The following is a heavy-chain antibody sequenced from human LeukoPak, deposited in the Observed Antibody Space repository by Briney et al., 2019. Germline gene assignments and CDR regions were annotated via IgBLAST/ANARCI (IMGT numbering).Heavy chain of an antibody. CDR1: GFTFSSYG. CDR2: IWYDGSNK. CDR3: ASRVYDSSGYSHY. D-gene: IGHD3-22*01. V-gene: IGHV3-33*01. Sequence: PGRSLRLSCAASGFTFSSYGMHWVRQAPGKGLEWVAVIWYDGSNKYYADSVKGRFTISRDNSKNTLYLQMNSLRAEDTAVFYCASRVYDSSGYSHYWGQGTLVTVSS. J-gene: IGHJ4*02.